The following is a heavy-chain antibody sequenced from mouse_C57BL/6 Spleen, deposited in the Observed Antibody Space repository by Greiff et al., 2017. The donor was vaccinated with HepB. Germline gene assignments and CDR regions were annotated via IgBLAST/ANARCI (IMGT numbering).Heavy chain of an antibody. CDR1: GYAFSSSW. V-gene: IGHV1-82*01. D-gene: IGHD2-1*01. CDR3: ARSEIYYGTLYAMDY. CDR2: IYPGDGDT. J-gene: IGHJ4*01. Sequence: QVQLKESGPELVKPGASVKISCKASGYAFSSSWMNWVKQRPGKGLEWIGRIYPGDGDTNYNGKFKGKATLTADKSSSTAYMQLSSLTSEDSAVYFCARSEIYYGTLYAMDYWGQGTSVTVSS.